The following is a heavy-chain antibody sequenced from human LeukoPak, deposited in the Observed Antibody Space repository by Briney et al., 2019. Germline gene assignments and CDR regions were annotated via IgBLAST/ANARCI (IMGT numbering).Heavy chain of an antibody. J-gene: IGHJ4*02. Sequence: GGSLRLSCAASGFTFSSYAMSWVRQAPGKGLEWVSAIHSSGRRTYYADSVKGRFTITRDNSRNTLYLQMNSLRAEDTAVYYCAKGPTSGSYEFDSWGQGTLATVSS. V-gene: IGHV3-23*01. CDR2: IHSSGRRT. D-gene: IGHD3-10*01. CDR1: GFTFSSYA. CDR3: AKGPTSGSYEFDS.